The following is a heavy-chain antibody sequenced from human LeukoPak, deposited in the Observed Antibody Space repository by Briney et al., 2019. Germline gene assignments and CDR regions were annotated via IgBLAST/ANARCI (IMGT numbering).Heavy chain of an antibody. D-gene: IGHD4-17*01. CDR3: ARGGDYGDLRYFDY. Sequence: APETLSLTCTVSGGSINNYYWSWIRQPPGKGLEWIGYIYYRGSTNYNPSLKSRVTFSVDTSKNQFSLKLNSVTAADTAVYYCARGGDYGDLRYFDYWGQGTLVTVSS. CDR2: IYYRGST. J-gene: IGHJ4*02. CDR1: GGSINNYY. V-gene: IGHV4-59*01.